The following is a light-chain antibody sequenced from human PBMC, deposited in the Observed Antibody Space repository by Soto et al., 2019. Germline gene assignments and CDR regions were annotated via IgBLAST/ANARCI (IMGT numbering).Light chain of an antibody. CDR3: QQYGSSPWT. CDR2: GAS. CDR1: QSVSSNY. V-gene: IGKV3-20*01. Sequence: EIVLTQSPGTLSLSPGERATLSCRASQSVSSNYLAWYQQKPGQAPRPLIYGASSRATGIPDRFSGSGAGTDFTLTISRLESEDFAVYYCQQYGSSPWTFGHGTKV. J-gene: IGKJ1*01.